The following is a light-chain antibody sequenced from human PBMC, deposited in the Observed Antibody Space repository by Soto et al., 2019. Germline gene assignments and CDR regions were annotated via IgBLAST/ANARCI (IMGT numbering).Light chain of an antibody. CDR1: SSDVGAYDY. CDR3: SSFTSDNTVI. V-gene: IGLV2-14*01. CDR2: EVT. Sequence: QSVLTQPASVSGAPGQSITISCTGASSDVGAYDYVSWYQQHPGKVPKVMIFEVTNRPSGVSNRVSGSKSGNTASLTISGLQAEDEADYYCSSFTSDNTVIFGGGTKLTVL. J-gene: IGLJ2*01.